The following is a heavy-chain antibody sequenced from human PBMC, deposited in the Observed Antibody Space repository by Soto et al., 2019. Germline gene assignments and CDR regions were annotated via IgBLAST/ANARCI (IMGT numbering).Heavy chain of an antibody. CDR3: TRGAGFFSGVDV. J-gene: IGHJ6*02. CDR1: GLSFSDYE. D-gene: IGHD3-10*01. Sequence: GGSMRISCSASGLSFSDYEMNWVRQAPGKGLEWIAHISFSGSTIYYADSVKGRFSISRDNSKNFLYLQMSGLRADDSAVYYCTRGAGFFSGVDVWGLGTTVTLSS. CDR2: ISFSGSTI. V-gene: IGHV3-48*03.